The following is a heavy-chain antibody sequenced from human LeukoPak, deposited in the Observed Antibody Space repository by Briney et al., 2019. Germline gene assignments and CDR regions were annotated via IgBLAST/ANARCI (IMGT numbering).Heavy chain of an antibody. CDR1: GFTFSSYA. D-gene: IGHD5-18*01. J-gene: IGHJ4*02. CDR2: ISGSGGST. Sequence: GGSLRLSCAASGFTFSSYAMSWVRQAPEKGLELVSAISGSGGSTYYADSVKGRFTISRDNSKNTLYLQMNSLRAEDTAVYYCAKPRSYGPDYYFDYWGQGTLVTVSS. V-gene: IGHV3-23*01. CDR3: AKPRSYGPDYYFDY.